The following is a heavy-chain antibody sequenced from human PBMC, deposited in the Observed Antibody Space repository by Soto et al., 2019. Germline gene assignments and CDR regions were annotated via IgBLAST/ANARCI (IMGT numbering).Heavy chain of an antibody. CDR1: GFTFSSYA. Sequence: GGSLRLSCAASGFTFSSYAMSWVRQAPGKGLEWVSAISGSGGSTYYADSVKGRFTISRDNSKNTLYLQMNSLRAEDTAVYYCANSRDYYDSSGYYYDNWFDPWGQGTLVTVSS. D-gene: IGHD3-22*01. CDR3: ANSRDYYDSSGYYYDNWFDP. J-gene: IGHJ5*02. CDR2: ISGSGGST. V-gene: IGHV3-23*01.